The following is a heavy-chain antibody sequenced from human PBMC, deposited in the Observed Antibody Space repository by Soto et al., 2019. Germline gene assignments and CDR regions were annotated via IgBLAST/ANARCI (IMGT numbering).Heavy chain of an antibody. CDR3: AREYYYDSNGFSNYYYGMDV. D-gene: IGHD3-22*01. CDR2: VYHDGNNK. CDR1: GFTFSAFG. Sequence: GSLRLSCAASGFTFSAFGMHWVRQAPGKGLEWVAVVYHDGNNKYYADAVKGRFTVSRDNSKNTLYLQLSSLRAEDTAVYYCAREYYYDSNGFSNYYYGMDVWGQGTTVTVSS. J-gene: IGHJ6*02. V-gene: IGHV3-33*01.